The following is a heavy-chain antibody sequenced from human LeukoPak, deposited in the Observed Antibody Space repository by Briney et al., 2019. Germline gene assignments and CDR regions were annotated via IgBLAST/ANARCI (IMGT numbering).Heavy chain of an antibody. J-gene: IGHJ2*01. D-gene: IGHD3-3*01. V-gene: IGHV3-66*01. Sequence: GGSLRLSCAVSGFTVSNNYMSWVRQAPGKGLEWVSVIHSDGKTYYADSVKGRFTISRDNSKNSLDLQMNSLRAEDTAVYYCARDKRFLHWYFDLWGRGTLVTVSS. CDR2: IHSDGKT. CDR3: ARDKRFLHWYFDL. CDR1: GFTVSNNY.